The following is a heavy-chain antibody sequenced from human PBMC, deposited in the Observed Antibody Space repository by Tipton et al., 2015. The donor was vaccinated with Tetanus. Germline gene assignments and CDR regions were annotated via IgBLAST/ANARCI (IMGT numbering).Heavy chain of an antibody. Sequence: TLSLTCTVSGGSISSGGYFWNWIRHHPGKGLEWIGYIYYSGSTFYNPSLQSRLSMSVDTSKNQFSLKLNSVTAADTATYYCARDQGGGRVARLNWFDPWGPGILVTVSS. V-gene: IGHV4-31*03. CDR2: IYYSGST. CDR3: ARDQGGGRVARLNWFDP. D-gene: IGHD3-16*01. CDR1: GGSISSGGYF. J-gene: IGHJ5*02.